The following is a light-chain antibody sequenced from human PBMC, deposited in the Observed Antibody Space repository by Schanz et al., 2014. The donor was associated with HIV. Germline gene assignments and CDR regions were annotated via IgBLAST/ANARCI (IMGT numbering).Light chain of an antibody. Sequence: SVFTQPPSVSAAPGQKVTISCSGSSSNIGNNYLSWYLPFPGTAPKLLIYDNNKRPSGIPDRFSGSKSGTSATLGITGLQAVDADDYYCGTWASSPTAGSVIFGGGTKLTVL. CDR1: SSNIGNNY. J-gene: IGLJ2*01. CDR3: GTWASSPTAGSVI. V-gene: IGLV1-51*01. CDR2: DNN.